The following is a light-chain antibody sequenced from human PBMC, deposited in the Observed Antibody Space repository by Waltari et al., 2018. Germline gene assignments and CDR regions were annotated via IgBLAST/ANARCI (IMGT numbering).Light chain of an antibody. CDR2: WAS. Sequence: DIAMTQSPDSLAGSLGERATITCQSSQSVLYSSNNKKYLAWYQQKPGQPPKLLIYWASTRESGVPDRFSGSGSGTDFTLSISSLQAEDVAVYYCQQYYTSPYTFGQGTKLEIK. CDR1: QSVLYSSNNKKY. V-gene: IGKV4-1*01. J-gene: IGKJ2*01. CDR3: QQYYTSPYT.